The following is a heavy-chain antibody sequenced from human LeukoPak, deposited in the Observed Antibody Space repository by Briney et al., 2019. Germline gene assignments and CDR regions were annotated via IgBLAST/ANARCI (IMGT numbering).Heavy chain of an antibody. CDR3: AKVIDRVGATEQDAFDI. CDR1: GFTFSSYA. CDR2: ISGSGGST. Sequence: PGGSLRLSCAASGFTFSSYAMSWVRQAPGKGLEWVSAISGSGGSTYYADSMKGRFTISRDNSKNTLYLQMNGLRAEDTAVYYCAKVIDRVGATEQDAFDIWGQGTMVTVSS. J-gene: IGHJ3*02. V-gene: IGHV3-23*01. D-gene: IGHD1-26*01.